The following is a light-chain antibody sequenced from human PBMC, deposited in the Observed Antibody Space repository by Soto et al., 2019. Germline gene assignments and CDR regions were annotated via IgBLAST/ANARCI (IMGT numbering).Light chain of an antibody. CDR3: QHYNTYPWT. V-gene: IGKV1-5*03. CDR2: KAS. J-gene: IGKJ1*01. CDR1: QSISSW. Sequence: DIQMTQSPSTLSASVGDRVTITCRASQSISSWLAWYQQKPGKAPNLLIHKASHLESGVPSRFSGSGSGTEFTLTISSLQPGDFATYYCQHYNTYPWTFGQRTMVDIK.